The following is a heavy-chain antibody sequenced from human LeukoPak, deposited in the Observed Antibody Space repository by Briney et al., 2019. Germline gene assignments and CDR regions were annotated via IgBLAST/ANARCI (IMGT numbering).Heavy chain of an antibody. CDR1: GGSFSGYY. J-gene: IGHJ4*02. D-gene: IGHD6-19*01. CDR3: ARTRYRWLVLY. CDR2: INHSGST. V-gene: IGHV4-34*01. Sequence: SETLSLTCAVYGGSFSGYYWSWIRQPPGKGLEWIGEINHSGSTNYNPSLKSRVTISVDTSKNQFSLKLSSVTAADTAVYYRARTRYRWLVLYWGQGTLVTVSS.